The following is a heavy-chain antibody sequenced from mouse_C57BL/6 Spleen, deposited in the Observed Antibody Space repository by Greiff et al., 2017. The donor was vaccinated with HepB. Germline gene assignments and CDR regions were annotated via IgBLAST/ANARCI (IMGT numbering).Heavy chain of an antibody. Sequence: EVQGVESGGGLVKPGGSLKLSCAASGFTFSDYGMHWVRQAPEKGLEWVAYISSGSSTIYYADTVKGRFTISRDNAKNTLFLQMTSLRSEDTAMYYCANYYGSRGYFDVWGTGTTVTVSS. CDR2: ISSGSSTI. V-gene: IGHV5-17*01. CDR3: ANYYGSRGYFDV. CDR1: GFTFSDYG. J-gene: IGHJ1*03. D-gene: IGHD1-1*01.